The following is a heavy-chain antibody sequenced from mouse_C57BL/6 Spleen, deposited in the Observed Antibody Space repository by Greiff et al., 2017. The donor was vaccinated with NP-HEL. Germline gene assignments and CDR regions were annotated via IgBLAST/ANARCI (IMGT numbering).Heavy chain of an antibody. CDR1: GYAFSSYW. J-gene: IGHJ2*01. V-gene: IGHV1-80*01. CDR2: IYPGDGDT. D-gene: IGHD1-1*01. CDR3: ASYYGSSYCDY. Sequence: VKLQESGAELVKPGASVKISCKASGYAFSSYWMNWVKQRPGKGLEWIGQIYPGDGDTNYNGKFKGKATLTADKSSSTAYMQLSSLTSEDSAVYFCASYYGSSYCDYWGQGTTLTVSS.